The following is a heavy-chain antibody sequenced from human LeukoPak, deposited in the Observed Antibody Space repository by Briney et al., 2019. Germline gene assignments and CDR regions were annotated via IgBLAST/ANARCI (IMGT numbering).Heavy chain of an antibody. CDR2: ISYDGNNK. Sequence: GRSLRLSCAASGFTFSNYGIHWVRQAPGKGLEWVAVISYDGNNKDYTDSAKGRFTISRDNSKNTLYLQMNSLRPEDTAVYYCARAVAGFDYWGQGTLVTVSS. V-gene: IGHV3-30*03. CDR1: GFTFSNYG. J-gene: IGHJ4*02. CDR3: ARAVAGFDY. D-gene: IGHD6-19*01.